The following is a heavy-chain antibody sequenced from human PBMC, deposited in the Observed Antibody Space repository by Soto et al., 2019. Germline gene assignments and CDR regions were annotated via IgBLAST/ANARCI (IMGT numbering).Heavy chain of an antibody. CDR3: ARDRPSLLLWFGELLSAFEI. CDR1: GFTFSSYS. CDR2: ISSSSSTI. V-gene: IGHV3-48*01. J-gene: IGHJ3*02. D-gene: IGHD3-10*01. Sequence: PGGSLRLSCAASGFTFSSYSMNWVRQAPGKGLEWVSYISSSSSTIYYADSVKGRFTISRDNAKNSLYLQMNSLRAEDTAVYYCARDRPSLLLWFGELLSAFEIWGQGTMVTVSS.